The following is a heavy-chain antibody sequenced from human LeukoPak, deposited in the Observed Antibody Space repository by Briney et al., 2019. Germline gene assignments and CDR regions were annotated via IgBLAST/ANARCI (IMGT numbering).Heavy chain of an antibody. J-gene: IGHJ4*02. CDR3: ARDLATMVRGVEPFDY. CDR1: GYTFTGCY. Sequence: ASVKVSCKASGYTFTGCYMHWVRQAPGQGLEWMGWINPNSGGTNYAQKFQGRVTMTRDTSISTAYMELSRLRSDDTAVYYCARDLATMVRGVEPFDYWGQGTLVTVSS. CDR2: INPNSGGT. V-gene: IGHV1-2*02. D-gene: IGHD3-10*01.